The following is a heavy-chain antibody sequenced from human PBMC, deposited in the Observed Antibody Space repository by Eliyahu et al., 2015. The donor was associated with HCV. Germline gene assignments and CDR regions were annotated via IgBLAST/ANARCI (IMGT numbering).Heavy chain of an antibody. CDR3: ARIPMLELEYYSDY. D-gene: IGHD1-1*01. CDR2: SAPFNSHA. CDR1: GYLFTTYG. J-gene: IGHJ4*02. Sequence: QVQLVQSGAEVGKPGASVTVSCKASGYLFTTYGITWMRQAPLDKALSGWGGSAPFNSHANYAQKFQGRVTMTTDTSTSTAYMELRSLKSDDAAVYYCARIPMLELEYYSDYWGQGTLVTVSS. V-gene: IGHV1-18*04.